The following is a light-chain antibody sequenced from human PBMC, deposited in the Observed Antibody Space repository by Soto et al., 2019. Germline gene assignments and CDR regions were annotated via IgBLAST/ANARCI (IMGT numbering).Light chain of an antibody. CDR1: QSVASSY. Sequence: EVVLTQSPGTLSLSPGERVTLSCRASQSVASSYLAWYQQKPGRAPRLLFYSASSRDTGIPDRFSGSGSGTDITLTISRLEPDDFAAYYCHHYGSLPETFGQGANVE. CDR3: HHYGSLPET. CDR2: SAS. J-gene: IGKJ1*01. V-gene: IGKV3-20*01.